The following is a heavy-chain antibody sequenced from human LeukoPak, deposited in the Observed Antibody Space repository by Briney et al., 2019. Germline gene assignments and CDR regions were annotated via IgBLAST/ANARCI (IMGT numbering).Heavy chain of an antibody. V-gene: IGHV1-8*01. D-gene: IGHD3-10*01. Sequence: GASVKVSCKASGYTFTSYDINWVRQATGQGLEWMGWMNPNSGNTGYAQKFQGRVTMTRDTSTSTVYMELSSLTSEDTAFYHCARDRVYGSGRYYFFDYWGQGTLVTVSS. CDR1: GYTFTSYD. CDR2: MNPNSGNT. J-gene: IGHJ4*02. CDR3: ARDRVYGSGRYYFFDY.